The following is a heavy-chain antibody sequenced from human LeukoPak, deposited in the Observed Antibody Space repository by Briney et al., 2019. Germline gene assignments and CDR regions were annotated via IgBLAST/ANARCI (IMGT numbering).Heavy chain of an antibody. Sequence: SGGSLRLSCAASGVTFSSYWMSWVRQAPGKGLGWVSVIYSGGSTYYADSVKGRFTISRDNSKNTLYLQMNSLRAEDTAVYYCARESHCSSTSCYDAFDIWGQGTMVTVSS. CDR2: IYSGGST. CDR1: GVTFSSYW. J-gene: IGHJ3*02. CDR3: ARESHCSSTSCYDAFDI. V-gene: IGHV3-66*01. D-gene: IGHD2-2*01.